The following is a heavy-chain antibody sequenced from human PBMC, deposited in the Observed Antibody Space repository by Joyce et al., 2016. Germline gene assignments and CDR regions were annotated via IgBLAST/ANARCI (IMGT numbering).Heavy chain of an antibody. CDR1: GYSISTGYY. D-gene: IGHD1-1*01. CDR3: SRDSRGPGTYYGLDV. V-gene: IGHV4-38-2*02. Sequence: QEQLQESGPGLVKPSETLSLTCDVSGYSISTGYYWAWIRQPPGKGLQWIVSVYHSGSTYCNPSLKSRVRISVDRSKNQISLKLMSVTASDTAVYYCSRDSRGPGTYYGLDVWGQGTSVTVSS. J-gene: IGHJ6*02. CDR2: VYHSGST.